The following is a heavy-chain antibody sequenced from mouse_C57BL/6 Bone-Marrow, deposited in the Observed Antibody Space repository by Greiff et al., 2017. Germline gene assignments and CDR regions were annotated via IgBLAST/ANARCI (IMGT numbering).Heavy chain of an antibody. Sequence: EVQVVESGGDLVKPGGSLKLSCAASGFTFSSYGMSWVRQTPDKRLEWVATISSGGSYTYYPDSVKGRFTISRDTAKNTLYLQMSSLKSEDTAMYYCARFYYGNFGGQGTLVTVSA. CDR1: GFTFSSYG. CDR2: ISSGGSYT. D-gene: IGHD2-1*01. J-gene: IGHJ3*01. CDR3: ARFYYGNF. V-gene: IGHV5-6*01.